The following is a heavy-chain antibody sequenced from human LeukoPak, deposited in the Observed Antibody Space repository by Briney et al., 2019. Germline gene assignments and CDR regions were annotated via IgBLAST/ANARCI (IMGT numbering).Heavy chain of an antibody. CDR2: INHRGSA. CDR3: ARPVPSRLGWFDP. Sequence: SETLSLTCTVSGYSISSGYYWSWIRQSPGKGLEWIGEINHRGSANYNPSLKSRVTISVDTSKNQFSLKLSAVTAAGTAVYYCARPVPSRLGWFDPWGQGTLVTVSS. CDR1: GYSISSGYY. V-gene: IGHV4-38-2*02. D-gene: IGHD1-1*01. J-gene: IGHJ5*02.